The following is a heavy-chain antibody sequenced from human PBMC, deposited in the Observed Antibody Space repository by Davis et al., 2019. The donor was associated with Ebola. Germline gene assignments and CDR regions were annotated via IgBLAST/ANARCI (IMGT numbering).Heavy chain of an antibody. D-gene: IGHD2-15*01. J-gene: IGHJ4*02. CDR3: ARAQQDRDFDY. CDR2: INPSGGST. V-gene: IGHV1-46*01. Sequence: ASVKVSCKASGYTFTGYYMHWVRQAPGQGLEWMGIINPSGGSTSYAQKFQGRVTMTRDTSTSTVYMELSSLRSEDTAVYYCARAQQDRDFDYWGQGTLVTVSS. CDR1: GYTFTGYY.